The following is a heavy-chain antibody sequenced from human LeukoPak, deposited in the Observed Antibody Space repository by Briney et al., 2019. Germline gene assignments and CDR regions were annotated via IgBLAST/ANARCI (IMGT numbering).Heavy chain of an antibody. CDR2: ISSSGSRI. CDR1: GFTFSSYE. D-gene: IGHD3-22*01. J-gene: IGHJ4*02. V-gene: IGHV3-48*03. Sequence: GGSLRLSCAASGFTFSSYEMNWVRQAPGKGLEWVSYISSSGSRIYYADSVKGRFTISRDNAKNSLHLQMNSLRAEDTAVYYCARDGEDYDSSGYYSYFDYWGQGTLVTVSS. CDR3: ARDGEDYDSSGYYSYFDY.